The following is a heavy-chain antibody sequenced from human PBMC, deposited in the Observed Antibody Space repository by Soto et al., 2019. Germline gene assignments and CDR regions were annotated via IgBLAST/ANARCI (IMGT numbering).Heavy chain of an antibody. Sequence: EVQLLESGGGLVQPGRSLRLSCAASGFTFSSYAMNWVRQAPGKGLEWVSAISGTGGSTYYADSVKGRFTISRGNSKNWPYLQMNRLRVDDTAVCYCAIAGFSSCRSPSYFDCWGQGTLVTVSS. J-gene: IGHJ4*02. V-gene: IGHV3-23*01. CDR2: ISGTGGST. D-gene: IGHD6-19*01. CDR1: GFTFSSYA. CDR3: AIAGFSSCRSPSYFDC.